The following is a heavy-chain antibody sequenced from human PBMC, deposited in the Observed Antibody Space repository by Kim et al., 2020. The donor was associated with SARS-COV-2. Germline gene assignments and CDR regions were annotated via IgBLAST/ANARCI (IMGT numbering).Heavy chain of an antibody. D-gene: IGHD2-21*01. CDR1: GSIFSNYG. Sequence: GGSLRLSCVVSGSIFSNYGMGWVRQAPGKGLEWVSSISGNSHRSYYADSVKGRFTISRDNSKNTLYLQMIGLVAEDTAVYYCAKDRNPLVAVVAAYEHWGQGTLVTVS. V-gene: IGHV3-23*01. CDR2: ISGNSHRS. CDR3: AKDRNPLVAVVAAYEH. J-gene: IGHJ4*02.